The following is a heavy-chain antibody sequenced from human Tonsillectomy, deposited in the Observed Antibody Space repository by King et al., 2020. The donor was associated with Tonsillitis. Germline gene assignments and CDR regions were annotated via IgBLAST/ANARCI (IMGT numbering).Heavy chain of an antibody. CDR1: GGSISSSTYY. V-gene: IGHV4-39*01. CDR2: SYYSGST. D-gene: IGHD3-16*01. Sequence: QLQLQESGPGLVKPSETLSLTCIVSGGSISSSTYYWGWIRQPPGKGLGWIGSSYYSGSTYYNPSLKSRATISVDTSKNHFSLKLSSVTAADTAVYYCARHRKLYAYYYYYMDVWGKGTTVTVSS. J-gene: IGHJ6*03. CDR3: ARHRKLYAYYYYYMDV.